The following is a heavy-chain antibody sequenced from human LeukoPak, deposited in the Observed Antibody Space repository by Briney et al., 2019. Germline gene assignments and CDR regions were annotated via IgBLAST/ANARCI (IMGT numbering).Heavy chain of an antibody. V-gene: IGHV4-30-2*01. D-gene: IGHD1-26*01. CDR2: IYHSGST. J-gene: IGHJ3*02. CDR3: ARYVDSGRYPIAFDI. Sequence: PSETLSLTCTVSGGSISSGGYYWSWIRQPPGKGLEWIGYIYHSGSTYYNPSLKSRVTISVDRSKNQFSLKLSSVTAADTAVYYCARYVDSGRYPIAFDIWGQGTMVTVSS. CDR1: GGSISSGGYY.